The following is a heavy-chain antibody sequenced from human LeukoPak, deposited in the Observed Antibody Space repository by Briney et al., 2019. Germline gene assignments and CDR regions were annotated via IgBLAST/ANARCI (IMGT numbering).Heavy chain of an antibody. D-gene: IGHD5-18*01. CDR2: INPSGGST. V-gene: IGHV1-46*01. J-gene: IGHJ4*02. CDR3: ARVLGYSYGY. CDR1: GYTFTSYY. Sequence: ASVKVSCKASGYTFTSYYIHWVRQAPGQGLEWMGIINPSGGSTNYAQKFQGRVTMTRDTSTSIVYMELSSLRSEDTAVYYCARVLGYSYGYWGQGTLVTVSS.